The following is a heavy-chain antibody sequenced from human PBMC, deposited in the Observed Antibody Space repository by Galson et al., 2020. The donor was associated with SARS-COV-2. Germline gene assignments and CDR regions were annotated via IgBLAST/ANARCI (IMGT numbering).Heavy chain of an antibody. CDR2: ISYDGSNK. D-gene: IGHD2-8*01. J-gene: IGHJ3*02. CDR1: GFTFSSYA. V-gene: IGHV3-30*04. Sequence: GESLKISCAASGFTFSSYAMHWVRQAPGKGLEWVAVISYDGSNKYYADSVKGRFTISRDNSKNTLYLQMNSLRAEDTAVYYCARAGVLQRRNDAFDIWGQGTMVTVSS. CDR3: ARAGVLQRRNDAFDI.